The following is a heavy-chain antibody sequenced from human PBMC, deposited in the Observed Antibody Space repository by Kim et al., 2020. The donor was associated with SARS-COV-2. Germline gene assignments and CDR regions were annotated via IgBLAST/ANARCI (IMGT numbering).Heavy chain of an antibody. CDR1: GFTFSSYS. Sequence: GGSLRLSCAASGFTFSSYSMNWVRQAPGKGLEWVSSISSSSSYIYYADSVKGRFTISRDNAKNSLYLQMNSLRAEDTAVYYCARDRNGRGAAAASHWGQGTLVTVSS. D-gene: IGHD6-13*01. CDR2: ISSSSSYI. CDR3: ARDRNGRGAAAASH. J-gene: IGHJ4*02. V-gene: IGHV3-21*01.